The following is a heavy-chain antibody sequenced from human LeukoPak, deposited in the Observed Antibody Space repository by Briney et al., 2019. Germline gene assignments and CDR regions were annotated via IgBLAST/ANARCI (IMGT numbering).Heavy chain of an antibody. D-gene: IGHD6-19*01. V-gene: IGHV3-23*01. Sequence: PACALPLPCPGSGFTFHNYLAWVRQPPGLGLERVSAITCLGHYTYYPDSVNGRFTISRDNSKNTLNFQMKSVRGEDTSIYYCVKDLSSSGWDSWGQGTLVTVSS. CDR2: ITCLGHYT. CDR1: GFTFHNY. CDR3: VKDLSSSGWDS. J-gene: IGHJ4*02.